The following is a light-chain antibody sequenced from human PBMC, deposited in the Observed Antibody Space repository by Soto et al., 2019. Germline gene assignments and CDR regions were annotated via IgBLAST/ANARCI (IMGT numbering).Light chain of an antibody. V-gene: IGKV1-39*01. Sequence: IQMTQFPSSLSASIGDRVTITCRASHSVTKYLNWYQQKPGEAPKLLIHTASSLQSGVPSRFSGSGSETDFTLTISSLQHEDFATYYCQQTYSMSSFGPGTTVDIK. CDR1: HSVTKY. CDR2: TAS. J-gene: IGKJ3*01. CDR3: QQTYSMSS.